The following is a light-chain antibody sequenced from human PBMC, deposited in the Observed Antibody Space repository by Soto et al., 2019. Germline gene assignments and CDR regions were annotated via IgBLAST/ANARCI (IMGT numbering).Light chain of an antibody. CDR3: QQYTYWPRT. V-gene: IGKV3-15*01. Sequence: EIVMTQSPATLSVSPGERVSLSCSASQSVSSSLAWYRQKPGQAPRLLIYAASTRATGIPARFTGSGSGTEFTLTISSLQSEDFAFYYCQQYTYWPRTFGQGTKVGIK. CDR2: AAS. CDR1: QSVSSS. J-gene: IGKJ1*01.